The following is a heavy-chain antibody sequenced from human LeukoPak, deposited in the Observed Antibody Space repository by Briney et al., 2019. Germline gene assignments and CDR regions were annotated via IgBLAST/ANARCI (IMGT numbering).Heavy chain of an antibody. J-gene: IGHJ6*02. Sequence: GESLKISCKGSGYSFTIYWIGWVRQMPGKGLGWMGIIYPAGSDTRYSPSFQGQVTISADKSISTTYLQWSSLKASDTAMYYCVRSTMVRGVISMDVWGQGTTVTVSS. CDR3: VRSTMVRGVISMDV. CDR1: GYSFTIYW. V-gene: IGHV5-51*01. CDR2: IYPAGSDT. D-gene: IGHD3-10*01.